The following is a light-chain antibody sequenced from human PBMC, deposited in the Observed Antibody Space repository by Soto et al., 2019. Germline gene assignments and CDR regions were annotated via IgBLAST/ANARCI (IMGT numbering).Light chain of an antibody. Sequence: QLVLTQSPSASASLGASVKLTCTLSSGNSSYAIAGHHQQPLKGPRYLILLNGDGSHTKGDEIPDRFSGSSSGAERYLTIPSLQYEDEADYYCHTWGPGIPVFGGGTKLTVL. CDR3: HTWGPGIPV. V-gene: IGLV4-69*01. CDR1: SGNSSYA. J-gene: IGLJ3*02. CDR2: LNGDGSH.